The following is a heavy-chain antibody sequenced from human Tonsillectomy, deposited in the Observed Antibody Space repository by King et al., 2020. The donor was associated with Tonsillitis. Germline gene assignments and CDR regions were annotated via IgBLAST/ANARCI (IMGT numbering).Heavy chain of an antibody. Sequence: VQLVESGGGVVQPGRSLRLSCAASGFTFSSYGMHWVRQAPGKGLEWVAVISYDGSNKYYADSVKGRFTISRDNSKNTLYLQMNSLRAGDTAVYYCAKDRYSSGWLDYWGQGTLVTVSS. J-gene: IGHJ4*02. D-gene: IGHD6-19*01. CDR1: GFTFSSYG. CDR2: ISYDGSNK. V-gene: IGHV3-30*18. CDR3: AKDRYSSGWLDY.